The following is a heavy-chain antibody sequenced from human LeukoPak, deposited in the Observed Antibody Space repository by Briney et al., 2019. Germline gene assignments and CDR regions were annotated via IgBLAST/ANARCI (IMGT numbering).Heavy chain of an antibody. CDR2: INTSGST. V-gene: IGHV4-4*07. CDR3: ARYRQESNGQFDY. D-gene: IGHD2-8*01. J-gene: IGHJ4*02. CDR1: GGSISGYF. Sequence: SETLSLTCTVSGGSISGYFWSWIRQPAGKGLEWIGRINTSGSTNLNPSLKSRVTMSVDTSKNQFSLKLTSVTAADTALYYCARYRQESNGQFDYWGQGTLVTVSS.